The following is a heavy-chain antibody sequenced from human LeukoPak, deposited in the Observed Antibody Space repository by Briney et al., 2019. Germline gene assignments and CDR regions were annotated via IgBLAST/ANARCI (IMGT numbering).Heavy chain of an antibody. D-gene: IGHD3-22*01. CDR1: GFTVSSNY. J-gene: IGHJ4*02. CDR3: AKDRITMIVVVIFDY. Sequence: PGGSLRLSCAASGFTVSSNYMSWVRQAPGKGLEWVSAISGSGGSTYYADSVKGRFTISRDNSKNTLYLQMNSLRAEDTAVYYCAKDRITMIVVVIFDYWGQGTLVTVSS. CDR2: ISGSGGST. V-gene: IGHV3-23*01.